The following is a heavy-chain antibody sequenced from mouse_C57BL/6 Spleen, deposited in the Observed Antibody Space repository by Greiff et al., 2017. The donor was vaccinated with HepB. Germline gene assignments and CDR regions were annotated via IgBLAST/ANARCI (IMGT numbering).Heavy chain of an antibody. D-gene: IGHD1-1*01. CDR3: ARLDYGSSYYFDY. CDR2: IDPSDSYT. V-gene: IGHV1-59*01. J-gene: IGHJ2*01. Sequence: VQLQQPGAELVRPGTSVKLSCKASGYTFTSYWMHWVKQRPGQGLEWIGVIDPSDSYTNYNQKFKGKATLTVDTSSSTAYMQLSSLTSEDSAVYYCARLDYGSSYYFDYWGQGTTLTVSS. CDR1: GYTFTSYW.